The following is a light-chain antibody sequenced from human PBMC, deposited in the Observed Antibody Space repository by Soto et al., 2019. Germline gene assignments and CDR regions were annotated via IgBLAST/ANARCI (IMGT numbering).Light chain of an antibody. CDR1: QTVFFSTNNKNY. J-gene: IGKJ1*01. V-gene: IGKV4-1*01. Sequence: DIVMTQSPDSLAVSLGERATIKCESSQTVFFSTNNKNYLAWYQQRPGQPPKLLISWASIRESGVPDRFSGSGSGTHFTLTIDSLQAEDVAIYYCQQYYDAPRTFGQGNKVEIK. CDR3: QQYYDAPRT. CDR2: WAS.